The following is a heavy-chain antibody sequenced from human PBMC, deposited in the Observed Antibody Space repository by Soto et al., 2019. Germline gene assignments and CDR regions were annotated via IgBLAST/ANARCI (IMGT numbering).Heavy chain of an antibody. CDR1: GFSFENYG. CDR3: ANLGGDGYNLGQDYNGMDV. V-gene: IGHV3-33*06. J-gene: IGHJ6*04. D-gene: IGHD5-12*01. Sequence: QVQMVESGGGVVQPGRSLRLSCAASGFSFENYGMHWVRQAPGRGLEWVAIIWYDGSLQYYAAAVKGRFTISRDNSKNTLYLERNSLRAEDTAVYYCANLGGDGYNLGQDYNGMDVWGKGTTVIVSS. CDR2: IWYDGSLQ.